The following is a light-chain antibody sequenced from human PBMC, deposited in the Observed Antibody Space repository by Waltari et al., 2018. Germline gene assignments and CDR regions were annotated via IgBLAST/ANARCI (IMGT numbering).Light chain of an antibody. J-gene: IGLJ2*01. Sequence: SSDLTQDPAVSVALGQTVRITCQGDSLRTSSARWYQQRPGQAPILVLNGQNDRPSGLPDRFSGSTSGNTASLTITGAQAEDEADYYCHSRDTSSTRFFGGGTRLTV. CDR1: SLRTSS. CDR2: GQN. CDR3: HSRDTSSTRF. V-gene: IGLV3-19*01.